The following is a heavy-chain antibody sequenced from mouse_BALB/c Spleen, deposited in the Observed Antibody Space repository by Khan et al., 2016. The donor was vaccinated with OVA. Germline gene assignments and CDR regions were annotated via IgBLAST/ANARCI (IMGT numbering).Heavy chain of an antibody. D-gene: IGHD3-3*01. J-gene: IGHJ1*01. V-gene: IGHV2-6-4*01. CDR2: IWGGGST. CDR3: DRNRAGGSYWYFDV. Sequence: QVQLKQSGPGLVAPSQSLSITCTVAGFSLSRYSIHWVRQPPGKGLEWLGIIWGGGSTDCNSALKSRLSISKDNSKSQVFLKMNSLQTDDTAMYXCDRNRAGGSYWYFDVWGAGTTVTVSS. CDR1: GFSLSRYS.